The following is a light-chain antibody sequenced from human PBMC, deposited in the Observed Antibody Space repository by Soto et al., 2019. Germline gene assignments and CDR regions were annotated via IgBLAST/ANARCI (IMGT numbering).Light chain of an antibody. CDR3: QQSYRSPT. V-gene: IGKV1-39*01. CDR1: QSISNY. J-gene: IGKJ1*01. Sequence: DIQMTQSPSSLPASVGDRVTITCRASQSISNYLHWYQHNPGKAPKLLIYAASSLQSGVPSRFSGSGSGTDFTLTISSLQPEDFATYYCQQSYRSPTFGQGTNVDI. CDR2: AAS.